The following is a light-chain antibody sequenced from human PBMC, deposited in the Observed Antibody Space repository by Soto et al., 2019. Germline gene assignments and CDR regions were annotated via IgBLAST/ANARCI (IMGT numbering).Light chain of an antibody. Sequence: QSALTQPASVSGSPGQSITISCTGTSSDVGGSDYVSWFQHYPGKAPKLIIFDVTNRPSGISHRFSGSKSGNTASLTISGLLTEDEADYYCTSYSDGATLLVFGGGTKVTVL. CDR3: TSYSDGATLLV. CDR2: DVT. CDR1: SSDVGGSDY. V-gene: IGLV2-14*03. J-gene: IGLJ3*02.